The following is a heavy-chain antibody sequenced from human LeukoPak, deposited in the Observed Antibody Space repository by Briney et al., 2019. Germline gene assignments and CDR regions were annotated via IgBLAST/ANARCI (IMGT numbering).Heavy chain of an antibody. V-gene: IGHV1-69*04. J-gene: IGHJ5*02. CDR2: IIPILGIA. CDR3: ARGRYYDSSGSPPDWFDP. Sequence: SVKVSCKASGGTFSSYAISWVRQASGQGLEWMGRIIPILGIANYAQKFQGRVTITADKSTSTAYMELSSLRSEDTAVYYCARGRYYDSSGSPPDWFDPWGQGTLVTVSS. D-gene: IGHD3-22*01. CDR1: GGTFSSYA.